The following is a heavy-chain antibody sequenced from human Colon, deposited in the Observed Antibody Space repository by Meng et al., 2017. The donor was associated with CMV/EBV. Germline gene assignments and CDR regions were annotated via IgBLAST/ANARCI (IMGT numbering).Heavy chain of an antibody. Sequence: GESLKISCATSGFIFSDHNINWVRQAPGKALEWVSSISSSGTYIYYADSVKGRFTISRDNAKDSVDLLMTSLRAEDTAVYYCTRIFRYYFDFWGQGTLVTVSS. V-gene: IGHV3-21*01. J-gene: IGHJ4*02. CDR2: ISSSGTYI. CDR1: GFIFSDHN. CDR3: TRIFRYYFDF. D-gene: IGHD3-3*01.